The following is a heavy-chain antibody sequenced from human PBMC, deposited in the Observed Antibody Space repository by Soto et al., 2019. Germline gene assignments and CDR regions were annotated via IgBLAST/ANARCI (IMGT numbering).Heavy chain of an antibody. J-gene: IGHJ6*03. V-gene: IGHV3-23*01. Sequence: EVQLLESGGGLVQPGGSLRLSCAASGFTFSTYAMSWVRQAPGKGLEWVSTITTSGGNTYYADSVQGRFTVSRDNSKNTLYLQMNSLRAEVTAVYYCAGRYCTNGVCYTNYYCYIDVWGKGTTVTVSS. CDR3: AGRYCTNGVCYTNYYCYIDV. D-gene: IGHD2-8*01. CDR1: GFTFSTYA. CDR2: ITTSGGNT.